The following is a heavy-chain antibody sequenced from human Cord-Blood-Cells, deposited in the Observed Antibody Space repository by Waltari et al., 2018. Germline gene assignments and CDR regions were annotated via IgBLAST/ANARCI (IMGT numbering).Heavy chain of an antibody. Sequence: EVQLLESGGGLVQPGGSLRLSCAASGFTFSSYAMSWVRQAPGKGLEWVSAISGRGGSTYYADSVKGRFTISRDNSKNTLYLQMNSLRAEDTAVYYCAKDITIFGVVIIDYWGQGTLVTVSS. J-gene: IGHJ4*02. CDR3: AKDITIFGVVIIDY. D-gene: IGHD3-3*01. CDR1: GFTFSSYA. CDR2: ISGRGGST. V-gene: IGHV3-23*01.